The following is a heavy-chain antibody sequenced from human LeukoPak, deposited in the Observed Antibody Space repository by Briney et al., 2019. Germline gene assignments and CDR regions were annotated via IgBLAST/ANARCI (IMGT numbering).Heavy chain of an antibody. CDR2: ISSSSSYI. D-gene: IGHD3-22*01. V-gene: IGHV3-21*01. CDR3: ARDMYYDSSGPFDY. Sequence: GGSLRLSCAASGFTFSSYSMNWVRQAPGKGLEWVSSISSSSSYIYYAHSVKGRFTISRDNAKNSLYLQMNSLRAEDTAVHYCARDMYYDSSGPFDYWGQGTLVTVSS. CDR1: GFTFSSYS. J-gene: IGHJ4*02.